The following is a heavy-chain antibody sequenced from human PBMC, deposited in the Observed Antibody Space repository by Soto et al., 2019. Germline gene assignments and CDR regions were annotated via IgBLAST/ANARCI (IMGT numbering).Heavy chain of an antibody. J-gene: IGHJ4*02. CDR2: IYYSGST. CDR3: AAARGYSYGWNY. Sequence: PSETLSPTCTVSGGSISSYYWSWIRQPPGKGLEWIGYIYYSGSTNYNPSLKSRVTISVDTSKNQFSLKLSSVTAADTAVYYCAAARGYSYGWNYWGQGTLVTVSS. D-gene: IGHD5-18*01. V-gene: IGHV4-59*01. CDR1: GGSISSYY.